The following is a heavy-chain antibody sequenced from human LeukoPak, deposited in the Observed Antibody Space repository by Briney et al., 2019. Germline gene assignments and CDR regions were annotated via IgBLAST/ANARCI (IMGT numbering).Heavy chain of an antibody. J-gene: IGHJ4*02. V-gene: IGHV1-8*02. CDR3: ARGSRTFDY. CDR2: MNPNSGNT. CDR1: GYTFTGYY. Sequence: ASVKVSCKASGYTFTGYYMHWTRQATGQGLEWMGWMNPNSGNTGYAQKFQGRVTMTRNTSISTAYMELSSLRSEDTAAYYCARGSRTFDYWGQGTLVTVSS.